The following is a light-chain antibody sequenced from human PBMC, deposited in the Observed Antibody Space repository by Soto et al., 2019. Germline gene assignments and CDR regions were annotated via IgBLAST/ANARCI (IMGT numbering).Light chain of an antibody. V-gene: IGKV3-11*01. CDR2: DAS. CDR3: QQRLNWPPG. Sequence: EIFLTQSPDTLSLSPGERATLTCRASQSVTNCIVWYQQRPGQAPRLLIYDASNRATGVPARFSGSGSGTDFTLTISDLEPADFGLYYCQQRLNWPPGFGQGTKVDIK. CDR1: QSVTNC. J-gene: IGKJ1*01.